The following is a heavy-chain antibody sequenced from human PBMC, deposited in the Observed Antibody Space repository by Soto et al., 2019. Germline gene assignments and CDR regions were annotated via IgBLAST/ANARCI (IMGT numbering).Heavy chain of an antibody. CDR2: IGTTGPSSV. CDR3: ARGVDGYTRSWPYFQH. V-gene: IGHV3-11*01. J-gene: IGHJ1*01. Sequence: QVQLVESGGGLVEPGGSLRLSCAASGFTFSDYYMNWIRQAPGKGLEWISYIGTTGPSSVYYANSVKGRFTISRDNAKNSLYLQMNSLRPEDSAVYYCARGVDGYTRSWPYFQHCGQGTLVTVSS. D-gene: IGHD2-15*01. CDR1: GFTFSDYY.